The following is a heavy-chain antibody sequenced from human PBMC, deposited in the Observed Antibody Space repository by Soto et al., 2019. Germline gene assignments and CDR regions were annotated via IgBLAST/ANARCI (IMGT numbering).Heavy chain of an antibody. CDR3: ASPVAAARRTYYYHLDV. V-gene: IGHV4-59*08. D-gene: IGHD6-6*01. CDR1: GGSISSYY. CDR2: IYYSGST. Sequence: KPSETLSLTCTVSGGSISSYYWSWIRQPPGKGREWIGYIYYSGSTNYNPSLKSRVTISVDTSKNQFSLKLSSVTAADTAVYYWASPVAAARRTYYYHLDVWGKGSPVTVSS. J-gene: IGHJ6*03.